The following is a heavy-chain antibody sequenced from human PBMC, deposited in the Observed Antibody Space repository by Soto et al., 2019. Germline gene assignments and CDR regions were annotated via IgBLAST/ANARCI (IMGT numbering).Heavy chain of an antibody. CDR3: ARGKLGYCSSTSCPHTAYYYYYGMDV. D-gene: IGHD2-2*01. CDR2: IYYSGST. J-gene: IGHJ6*02. Sequence: SETLSLTCTVSGGSISSGGYYWSWIRQHPGKGLEWIGYIYYSGSTYYNPSLKSRVTISVDTSKNQFSLKLSSVTAADTAVYYCARGKLGYCSSTSCPHTAYYYYYGMDVWGQVTTVTVSS. V-gene: IGHV4-31*03. CDR1: GGSISSGGYY.